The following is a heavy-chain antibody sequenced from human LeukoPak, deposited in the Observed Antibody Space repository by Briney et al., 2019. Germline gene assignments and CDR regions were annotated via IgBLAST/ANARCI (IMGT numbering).Heavy chain of an antibody. D-gene: IGHD6-13*01. Sequence: TSETLSLTCTVSGGSISSYYWSWIRQPPGKGLEWIGYIYYSGSTNYNPSLKSRVTISLDTSKNQFSLKLSSVTAADTAVYYCVRSSSSWYDVLVYDYWGQGTLVTVSS. V-gene: IGHV4-59*01. CDR1: GGSISSYY. CDR2: IYYSGST. CDR3: VRSSSSWYDVLVYDY. J-gene: IGHJ4*02.